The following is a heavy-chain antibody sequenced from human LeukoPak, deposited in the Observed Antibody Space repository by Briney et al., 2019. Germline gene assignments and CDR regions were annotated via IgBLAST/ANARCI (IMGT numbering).Heavy chain of an antibody. CDR2: IYPGDSHT. J-gene: IGHJ4*02. CDR3: ARQTAGFDY. D-gene: IGHD2-21*02. Sequence: GESLKISCKGSGYRFTNYWLGWVRKMPGKGLEWMGIIYPGDSHTRYSPSFEGQVTISADKSISTAYLQWSSLNASDSAMYYCARQTAGFDYWGQGTLVTVSS. V-gene: IGHV5-51*01. CDR1: GYRFTNYW.